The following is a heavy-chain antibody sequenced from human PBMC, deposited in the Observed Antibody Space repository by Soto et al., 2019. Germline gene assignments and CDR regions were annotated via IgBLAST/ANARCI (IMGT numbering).Heavy chain of an antibody. CDR3: ARGIRIAARPVYFDC. V-gene: IGHV3-7*03. CDR1: GFTFSGYW. Sequence: GSLRLSCAASGFTFSGYWMSWVRQAPGKGLEWVANIKQDGSEKYYVDSVKGRFTVSRDNAKNSLYLQMNSLRAEDTAVYYCARGIRIAARPVYFDCWGQGTMVTVYS. D-gene: IGHD6-6*01. J-gene: IGHJ4*02. CDR2: IKQDGSEK.